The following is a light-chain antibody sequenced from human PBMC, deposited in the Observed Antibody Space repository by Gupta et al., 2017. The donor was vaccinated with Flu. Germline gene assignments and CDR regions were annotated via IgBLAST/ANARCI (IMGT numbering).Light chain of an antibody. Sequence: DVVMTQSPLSLPVTLGQPASISCRSSQSLVYKNGITYLNWFQQKPGQSPRRLIYEVSNRDAVVPDRFSGSGSGTDFTLKSSRVEAEDGVVYYCMRGTHPWTFGQGTRLEI. V-gene: IGKV2-30*01. CDR1: QSLVYKNGITY. CDR2: EVS. J-gene: IGKJ2*02. CDR3: MRGTHPWT.